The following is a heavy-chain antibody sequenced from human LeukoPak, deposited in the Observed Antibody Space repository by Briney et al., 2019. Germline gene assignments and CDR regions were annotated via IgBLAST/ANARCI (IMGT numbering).Heavy chain of an antibody. D-gene: IGHD3-22*01. V-gene: IGHV1-69*13. Sequence: GASVKVSCKASGGTFSSYAISWVRQAPGQGLEWMGGIIPIFGTANYAQKFQGRVTITADESTSTAYMELSSLRSEDTAVYYCAILGDSSGYPDAFDIWGQGTMVTVSS. J-gene: IGHJ3*02. CDR2: IIPIFGTA. CDR1: GGTFSSYA. CDR3: AILGDSSGYPDAFDI.